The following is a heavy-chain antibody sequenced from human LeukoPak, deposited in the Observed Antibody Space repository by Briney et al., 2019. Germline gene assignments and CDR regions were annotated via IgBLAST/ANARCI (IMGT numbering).Heavy chain of an antibody. CDR2: KKHDGSEK. Sequence: GGSLRLPCAASGFPFVRFWMPWVRQAPGKGQGFVANKKHDGSEKYYVDSVKGRFTISRDNAKNSLYLQMNSLRAEDTAVYYCARDRLNYYDSSGYEDYWGQGTLVTVSS. CDR3: ARDRLNYYDSSGYEDY. D-gene: IGHD3-22*01. J-gene: IGHJ4*02. V-gene: IGHV3-7*01. CDR1: GFPFVRFW.